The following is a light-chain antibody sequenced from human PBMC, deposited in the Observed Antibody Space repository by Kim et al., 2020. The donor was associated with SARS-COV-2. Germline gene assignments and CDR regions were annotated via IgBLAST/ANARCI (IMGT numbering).Light chain of an antibody. CDR2: RDT. Sequence: SYELTQPLSVSVALGQTARITCGGNNIASKNVHWYQQKPGQAPVLVIYRDTNRPSGIPERFSGSNSGNTATLTISRAQAGDEADYYCQVWDSSTVFGGGTQLTVL. J-gene: IGLJ3*02. CDR1: NIASKN. CDR3: QVWDSSTV. V-gene: IGLV3-9*01.